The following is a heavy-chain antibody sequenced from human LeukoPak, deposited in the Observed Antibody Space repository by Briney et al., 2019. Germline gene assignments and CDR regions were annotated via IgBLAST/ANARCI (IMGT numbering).Heavy chain of an antibody. D-gene: IGHD3-22*01. CDR2: IYSGGST. V-gene: IGHV3-66*01. CDR3: ASGNGYYYGSFAFDI. CDR1: GFTFSSYS. J-gene: IGHJ3*02. Sequence: GGSLRLSCAASGFTFSSYSMNWVRQAPGKGLEWVSVIYSGGSTYYADSVKGRFTISRDNSKNTLYLQMNSLRAEDTAVYYCASGNGYYYGSFAFDIWGQGTMVTVSS.